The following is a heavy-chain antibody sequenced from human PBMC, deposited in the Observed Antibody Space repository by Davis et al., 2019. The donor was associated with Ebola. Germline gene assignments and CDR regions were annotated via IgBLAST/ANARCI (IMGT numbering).Heavy chain of an antibody. D-gene: IGHD3-10*01. V-gene: IGHV1-18*01. Sequence: ASVKVSCKASGYTFTSYGISWVRQAPGQGLEWMGWISAYNGNTNYAQKLQGRVTMSTDTSTSTAYMELRSLRSDDTAVYYCARDGPWWFRELNWFDPWGQGTLVTVSS. CDR3: ARDGPWWFRELNWFDP. J-gene: IGHJ5*02. CDR1: GYTFTSYG. CDR2: ISAYNGNT.